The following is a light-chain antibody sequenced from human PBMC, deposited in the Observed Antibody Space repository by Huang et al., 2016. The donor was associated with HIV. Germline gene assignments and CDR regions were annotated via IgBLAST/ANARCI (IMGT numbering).Light chain of an antibody. CDR1: QSVTNNY. CDR3: QQYGASPPT. CDR2: AAS. V-gene: IGKV3-20*01. J-gene: IGKJ2*01. Sequence: EIVLTQSPGTLSSSPGERATLSCRASQSVTNNYLAWYQQKPGQAPRLLRSAASNRAPGIPDIFRGNGSGTDFTLTIDRLAPEDFAVYYCQQYGASPPTFGQGTKLDIK.